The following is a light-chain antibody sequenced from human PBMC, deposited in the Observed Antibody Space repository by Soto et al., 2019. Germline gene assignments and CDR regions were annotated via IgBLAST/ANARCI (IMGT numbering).Light chain of an antibody. CDR1: ALPKQY. Sequence: SYDLTQPPSVSVSPGQTARITCSGDALPKQYAYWYQQKPGQAPVLVIYKDNERPSGIPERFSGSNSGTTVTLTISGVQAEDEADYYCQSADSSGTYWVFGGGTKLTVL. CDR3: QSADSSGTYWV. V-gene: IGLV3-25*02. CDR2: KDN. J-gene: IGLJ3*02.